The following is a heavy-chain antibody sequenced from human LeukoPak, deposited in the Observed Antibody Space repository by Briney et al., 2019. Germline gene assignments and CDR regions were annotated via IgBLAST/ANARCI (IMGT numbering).Heavy chain of an antibody. CDR3: ARERIAVAGTTYYYYYGMDV. CDR2: ISTYNGNT. Sequence: ASVKVSCKASGYTFSSYGISWVRQAPGQGLEWMGWISTYNGNTNYAQKLQGRVTMTRDTSISTAYMELSRLRSDDTAVYYCARERIAVAGTTYYYYYGMDVWGQGTTVTVSS. V-gene: IGHV1-18*01. CDR1: GYTFSSYG. D-gene: IGHD6-19*01. J-gene: IGHJ6*02.